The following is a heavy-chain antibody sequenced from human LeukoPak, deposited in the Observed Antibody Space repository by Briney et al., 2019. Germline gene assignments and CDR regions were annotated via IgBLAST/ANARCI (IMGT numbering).Heavy chain of an antibody. D-gene: IGHD6-13*01. CDR1: GYTFNSYG. Sequence: ASVKVSCKASGYTFNSYGISWVRQAPGQGLEWMGWISAYNGNTNYAQKLQGRVTMTTDTSTSTAYMELRSLRSDDTAAYYCATVAAAGPDDAFDIWGQGTMVTVSS. V-gene: IGHV1-18*01. J-gene: IGHJ3*02. CDR2: ISAYNGNT. CDR3: ATVAAAGPDDAFDI.